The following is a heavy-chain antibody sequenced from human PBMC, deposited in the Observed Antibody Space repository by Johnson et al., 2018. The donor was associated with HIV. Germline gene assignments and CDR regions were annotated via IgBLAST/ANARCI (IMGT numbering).Heavy chain of an antibody. Sequence: VQLVKPGGGLFQPGGSLRLSCPASGFTVSSNYMNWVRQAPGKGLDGVSVLYSGGNTYYADSVRGRFTISRDNSKNTLYLQMSSLKVEDTAMYYCARDGESQQLPLGDAFDVWGQGTMVIVSS. CDR2: LYSGGNT. CDR1: GFTVSSNY. D-gene: IGHD6-13*01. CDR3: ARDGESQQLPLGDAFDV. J-gene: IGHJ3*01. V-gene: IGHV3-66*01.